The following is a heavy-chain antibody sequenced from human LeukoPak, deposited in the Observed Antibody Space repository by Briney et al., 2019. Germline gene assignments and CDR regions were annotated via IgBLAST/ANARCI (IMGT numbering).Heavy chain of an antibody. CDR2: IYCGDSDT. D-gene: IGHD5-18*01. CDR1: GYSFSTYW. CDR3: ARARGYSYGSTDY. Sequence: GESLKISCKTSGYSFSTYWIGGVRQMPGKGLEWMGTIYCGDSDTRYSPSFQGQVTISADKSIATAYLQWSSLKASDTAMYYCARARGYSYGSTDYWGQGTLVTVSS. V-gene: IGHV5-51*01. J-gene: IGHJ4*02.